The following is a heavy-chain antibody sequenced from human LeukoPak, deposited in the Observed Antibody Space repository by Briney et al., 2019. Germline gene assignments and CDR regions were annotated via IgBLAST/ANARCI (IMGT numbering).Heavy chain of an antibody. CDR2: INHSGST. V-gene: IGHV4-39*07. CDR3: ARRGGDRYTPFADLDY. D-gene: IGHD5-24*01. Sequence: SETLSLTCTVSGGSISSSSYYWSWIRQPPGKGLEWIGEINHSGSTNYNPSLKSRVTISVDTSKNQFSLKLSSVTAADTAVYYRARRGGDRYTPFADLDYWGQGNLVNVPS. J-gene: IGHJ4*02. CDR1: GGSISSSSYY.